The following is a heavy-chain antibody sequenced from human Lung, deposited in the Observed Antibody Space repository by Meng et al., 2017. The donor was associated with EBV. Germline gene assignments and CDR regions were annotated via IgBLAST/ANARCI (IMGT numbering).Heavy chain of an antibody. CDR3: ARLRLVWMFDY. CDR2: IYYSGST. CDR1: GGSGDSGAYY. Sequence: QGQLQQSGPGLVQPSQTLSLTCTVSGGSGDSGAYYWSWIRQRPGKGLEWIGYIYYSGSTFYTPSLKSRATLSVDTSKNQFSLKLNSVTAADTAVYYCARLRLVWMFDYWGQGALVTVSS. V-gene: IGHV4-31*03. D-gene: IGHD6-19*01. J-gene: IGHJ4*02.